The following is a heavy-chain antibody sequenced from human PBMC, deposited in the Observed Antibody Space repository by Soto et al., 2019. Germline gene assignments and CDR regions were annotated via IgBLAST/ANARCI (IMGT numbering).Heavy chain of an antibody. CDR2: IYYSGST. Sequence: SVTQSLTCPVAGGYISSSSCYWGWNRQPPGKGLEWIGSIYYSGSTYYNPSLKSRVTISVDRSKNQFSLKLSSVTAADTAVYYCARHFSVDYFDYWSQGTLVTVSS. CDR3: ARHFSVDYFDY. V-gene: IGHV4-39*01. CDR1: GGYISSSSCY. J-gene: IGHJ4*02.